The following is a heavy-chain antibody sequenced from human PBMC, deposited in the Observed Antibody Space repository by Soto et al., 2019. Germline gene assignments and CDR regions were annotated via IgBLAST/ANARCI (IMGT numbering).Heavy chain of an antibody. CDR1: GGSLTGYY. Sequence: QVQLQQWGAGLLKPSETLSLTCAVNGGSLTGYYWSWIRQPPGKGLEWIGEIKDGGSTNYSPSLRGRATISSGTSNSQFSLKLNSVTAADTAVYYCARGQEGIVATHWDQGALVTVSS. J-gene: IGHJ4*02. CDR2: IKDGGST. CDR3: ARGQEGIVATH. V-gene: IGHV4-34*01. D-gene: IGHD5-12*01.